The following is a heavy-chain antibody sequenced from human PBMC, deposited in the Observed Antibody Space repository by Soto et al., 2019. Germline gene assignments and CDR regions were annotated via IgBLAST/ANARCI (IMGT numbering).Heavy chain of an antibody. CDR2: TSVYNGKT. Sequence: ASVKVSCKSSGYTFTSYGISWVRQAPGQGLEWMGWTSVYNGKTNYAQKFQGRVTMTTDTSTSTAYMELRSLRSDDTAVYFCERGRYYYDSSAYFYFDYWGQGALVTVSS. CDR3: ERGRYYYDSSAYFYFDY. J-gene: IGHJ4*02. D-gene: IGHD3-22*01. CDR1: GYTFTSYG. V-gene: IGHV1-18*01.